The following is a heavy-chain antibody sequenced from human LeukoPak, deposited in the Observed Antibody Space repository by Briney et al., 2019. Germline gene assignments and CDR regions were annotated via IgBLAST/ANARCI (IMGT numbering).Heavy chain of an antibody. CDR3: ARELGSSSSY. D-gene: IGHD6-6*01. Sequence: PGGSLRLSCAASGFTFSSYSMTWVRQAPGKGLEWVSSISSSSSYIYYADSVKGRFTISRDNAKNSLYLQMNSLGAEDTAVYYCARELGSSSSYWGQGTLVTVSS. J-gene: IGHJ4*02. V-gene: IGHV3-21*01. CDR2: ISSSSSYI. CDR1: GFTFSSYS.